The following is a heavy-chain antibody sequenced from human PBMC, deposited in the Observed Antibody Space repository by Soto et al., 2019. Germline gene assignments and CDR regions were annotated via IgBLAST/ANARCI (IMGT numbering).Heavy chain of an antibody. CDR1: GASIISDGYY. CDR3: ASGPTHGQASIGYQRFHP. D-gene: IGHD3-22*01. Sequence: NPSETLSLTCTVSGASIISDGYYWAWIRQHPWKGLEWLGYIHYSGGATYSPSYNPSLKSRIAISVDTTKRLFSLKLTSVSAADTAVYDCASGPTHGQASIGYQRFHPWGQGXMVTVSS. CDR2: IHYSGGATYSP. J-gene: IGHJ5*02. V-gene: IGHV4-31*03.